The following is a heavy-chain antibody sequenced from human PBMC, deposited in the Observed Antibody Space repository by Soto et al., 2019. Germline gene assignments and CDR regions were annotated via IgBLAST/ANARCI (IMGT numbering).Heavy chain of an antibody. J-gene: IGHJ4*02. Sequence: GGSVRLSCAASGFSFSSYWMHWVRQAPGKGLVWVSRINSDGSSTFYADSVKGRFTISRDNAKNTLYLQMNSLRADDTAVYYCASSLLTPFDYWGQGTLVTVSS. CDR2: INSDGSST. D-gene: IGHD7-27*01. CDR3: ASSLLTPFDY. CDR1: GFSFSSYW. V-gene: IGHV3-74*01.